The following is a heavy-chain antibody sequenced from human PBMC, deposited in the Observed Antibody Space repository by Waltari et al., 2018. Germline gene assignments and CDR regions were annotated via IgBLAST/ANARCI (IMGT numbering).Heavy chain of an antibody. D-gene: IGHD6-19*01. CDR3: ARDPGSYSSGWYGAFDI. V-gene: IGHV4-4*07. Sequence: QVQLQESGPGLVKPSETLSLTCTVSGGSISCYFWSWIVHPPWKGLEWIVRIHTRGSTNYNPALKSRVTMSVDTSKNQFSLKLSSVTAADTAVYSCARDPGSYSSGWYGAFDIWGQGTMVTVSS. CDR2: IHTRGST. J-gene: IGHJ3*02. CDR1: GGSISCYF.